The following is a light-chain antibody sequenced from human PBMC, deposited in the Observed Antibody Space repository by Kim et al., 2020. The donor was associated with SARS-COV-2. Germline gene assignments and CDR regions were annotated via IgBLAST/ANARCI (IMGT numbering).Light chain of an antibody. V-gene: IGKV1-12*01. CDR3: QHSYTFPFS. CDR1: QGISSR. Sequence: DIHMTQSPSSVSASVGDRVTVTCRASQGISSRLAWYHQKPGQAPKLLIYDASSLQSGVPSRFSGTGSGTDFTLTITSLQPEDFATYYCQHSYTFPFSFGQGTKLEI. J-gene: IGKJ2*03. CDR2: DAS.